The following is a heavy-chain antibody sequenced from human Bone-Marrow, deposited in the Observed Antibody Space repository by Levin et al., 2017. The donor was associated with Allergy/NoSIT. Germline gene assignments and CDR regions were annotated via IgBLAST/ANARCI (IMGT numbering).Heavy chain of an antibody. Sequence: RASVKVSCKASGYTFTSYYMHWVRQAPGQGLEWMGIINPSGGSTSYAQKFQGRVTMTRDTSTSTVYMELSSLRSEDTAVYYCARVVAVAGDGNWFDPWGQGTLVTVSS. CDR3: ARVVAVAGDGNWFDP. CDR1: GYTFTSYY. D-gene: IGHD6-19*01. J-gene: IGHJ5*02. CDR2: INPSGGST. V-gene: IGHV1-46*01.